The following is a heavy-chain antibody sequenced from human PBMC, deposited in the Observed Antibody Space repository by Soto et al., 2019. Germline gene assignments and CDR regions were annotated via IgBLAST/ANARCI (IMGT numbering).Heavy chain of an antibody. CDR2: IYYSGST. V-gene: IGHV4-59*02. J-gene: IGHJ6*02. CDR3: ARALYGSGVLDV. CDR1: GGSVTSYY. Sequence: QVQLQESGPGLVKPSETLSLTCTVSGGSVTSYYWSCIRQPPGKALEWIGTIYYSGSTNYNPSLKSRDTISVDTYQNQFSLKLKAVTAADTAVYFCARALYGSGVLDVWGQGTTVTVSS. D-gene: IGHD3-10*01.